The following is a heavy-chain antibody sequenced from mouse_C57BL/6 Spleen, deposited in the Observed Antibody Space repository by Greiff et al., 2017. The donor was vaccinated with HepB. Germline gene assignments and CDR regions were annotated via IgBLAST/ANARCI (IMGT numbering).Heavy chain of an antibody. CDR1: GYAFSSSW. Sequence: VQLQESGPELVKPGASVKISCKASGYAFSSSWMNWVKQRPGKGLEWIGRIYPGDGDTNYNGKFKGKATLTADKSSSTAYMQLSSLTSEDSAVYFCARRGYSNYAMDYWGQGTSVTVSS. V-gene: IGHV1-82*01. J-gene: IGHJ4*01. CDR3: ARRGYSNYAMDY. D-gene: IGHD2-5*01. CDR2: IYPGDGDT.